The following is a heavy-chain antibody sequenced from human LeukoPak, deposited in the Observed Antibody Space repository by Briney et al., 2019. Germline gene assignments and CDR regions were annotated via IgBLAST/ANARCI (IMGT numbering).Heavy chain of an antibody. Sequence: GRSLRLSCAASGFTFSRYWMSWVRQAPGKGLEWVANIKQDGSEKYFVDSVKGRFTISRDNAKNSLYLQMNSLRAEDTAVYYCAGEAGSSGKPYNWFDPWGQGTLVTVSS. CDR2: IKQDGSEK. V-gene: IGHV3-7*01. D-gene: IGHD3-22*01. CDR3: AGEAGSSGKPYNWFDP. CDR1: GFTFSRYW. J-gene: IGHJ5*02.